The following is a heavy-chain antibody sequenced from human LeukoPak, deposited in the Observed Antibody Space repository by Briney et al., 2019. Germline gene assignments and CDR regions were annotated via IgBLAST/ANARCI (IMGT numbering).Heavy chain of an antibody. CDR1: GFTFSSYA. J-gene: IGHJ4*02. D-gene: IGHD6-13*01. CDR3: ARDYIAAVDY. V-gene: IGHV3-30-3*01. Sequence: GGSLRLSCAASGFTFSSYAMHWVRQAPGKGLEWVAVISYDGSNKYYADSVKGRFTISRDNSKNTLYLQMNSLRAEDTAVYYCARDYIAAVDYRGQGTLVTVSS. CDR2: ISYDGSNK.